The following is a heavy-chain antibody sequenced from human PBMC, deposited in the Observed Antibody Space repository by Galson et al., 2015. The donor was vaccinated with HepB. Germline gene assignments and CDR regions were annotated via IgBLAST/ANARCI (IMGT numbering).Heavy chain of an antibody. CDR1: GFTFSSYS. CDR2: ISSSSSYI. V-gene: IGHV3-21*01. D-gene: IGHD6-13*01. J-gene: IGHJ4*02. Sequence: SLRLSCAASGFTFSSYSMNWVRQAPGKGLEWVSSISSSSSYIYYADSVKGRFTISRDNAKNSLYLQMNSLRAEDTAVYYCARGYSSSWSHFDYWGQGTLVTVSS. CDR3: ARGYSSSWSHFDY.